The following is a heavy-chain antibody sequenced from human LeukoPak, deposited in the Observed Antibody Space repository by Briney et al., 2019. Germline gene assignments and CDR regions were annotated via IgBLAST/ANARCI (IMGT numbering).Heavy chain of an antibody. CDR2: IYYSGST. V-gene: IGHV4-30-4*01. D-gene: IGHD6-6*01. Sequence: KSSETLSLTCTVSGGPISSGDYYWSWIRQPPGKGLEWIGYIYYSGSTYYNPSLKSRVTISVDTSKNQFSLKLSSVTAADTAVYYCAREQAAPWVAFDIWGQGTMVTVSS. CDR1: GGPISSGDYY. CDR3: AREQAAPWVAFDI. J-gene: IGHJ3*02.